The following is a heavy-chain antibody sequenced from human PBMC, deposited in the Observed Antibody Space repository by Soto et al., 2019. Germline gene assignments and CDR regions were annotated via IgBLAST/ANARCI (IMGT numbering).Heavy chain of an antibody. CDR3: ATSYGSGYRAFDF. D-gene: IGHD3-10*01. V-gene: IGHV1-69*04. Sequence: QVQLVQSGAEVKRPGSSVKVSCKASGDTFNFYSINWVRQAPGLGLEWMGRVNPILSMSNYAQRFQGRVTMTADKSTSTVYMELSGLRSEDTAIYYCATSYGSGYRAFDFWGQGDLVTVSS. J-gene: IGHJ4*02. CDR2: VNPILSMS. CDR1: GDTFNFYS.